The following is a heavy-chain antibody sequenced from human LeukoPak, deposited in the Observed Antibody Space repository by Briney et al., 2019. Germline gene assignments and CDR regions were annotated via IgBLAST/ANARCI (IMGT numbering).Heavy chain of an antibody. J-gene: IGHJ4*02. D-gene: IGHD6-19*01. V-gene: IGHV3-9*01. CDR3: AKVVVRGWYHSPFDY. Sequence: PTGGSLRLSCTASGFTFDDYAMHWVRQAPGKGLEWVSGISWNSRSIGYADSVKGRFTISRDNAKNSLYLQMNSLRAEDTALYYCAKVVVRGWYHSPFDYWGQGTLVTVSS. CDR1: GFTFDDYA. CDR2: ISWNSRSI.